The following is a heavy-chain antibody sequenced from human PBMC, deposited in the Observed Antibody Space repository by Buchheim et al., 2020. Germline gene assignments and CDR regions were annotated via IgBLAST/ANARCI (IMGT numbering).Heavy chain of an antibody. D-gene: IGHD6-13*01. V-gene: IGHV3-48*03. Sequence: EVQLVESGGGLVQPGGSLRLSCAASGFTFSSYEMNWVRQAPGKGLEWVSYITSSGDIGYYADSVKGRFTISRDNAKNSLYLPMNSLRAEDTAVDYCARDLGAAGQHFDYWGQGTL. CDR2: ITSSGDIG. CDR3: ARDLGAAGQHFDY. J-gene: IGHJ4*02. CDR1: GFTFSSYE.